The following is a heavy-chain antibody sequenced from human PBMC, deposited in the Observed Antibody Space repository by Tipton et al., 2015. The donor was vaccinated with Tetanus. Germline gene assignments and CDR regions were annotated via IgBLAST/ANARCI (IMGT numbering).Heavy chain of an antibody. Sequence: VQLVQSGAEVKKPGESLKISCKGSGYSFTSYWICWVRQMPGKGLEWMGIIYPGDSDTRYSPSLHGQVTISADKSISTAYLQWSSLKASDTAMYYCARLPSSSSPPNGGLSYYGMDVWGQGTTVTVSS. J-gene: IGHJ6*02. CDR1: GYSFTSYW. CDR2: IYPGDSDT. D-gene: IGHD6-6*01. V-gene: IGHV5-51*01. CDR3: ARLPSSSSPPNGGLSYYGMDV.